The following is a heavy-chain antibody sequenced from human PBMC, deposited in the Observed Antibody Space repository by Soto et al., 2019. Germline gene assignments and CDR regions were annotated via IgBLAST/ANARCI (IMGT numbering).Heavy chain of an antibody. CDR2: MNPNSGNT. CDR1: GYTFTSYD. V-gene: IGHV1-8*01. D-gene: IGHD3-10*01. Sequence: QVQLVQSGAEVKKPGASVKVSCKASGYTFTSYDINWVRQATGQGLEWMGWMNPNSGNTGYAQKFQGRVTMTRNTSISTAYMELSSLRSEDTAVYYCAIGINYYESGDDAFDIWGQGTMVTVSS. J-gene: IGHJ3*02. CDR3: AIGINYYESGDDAFDI.